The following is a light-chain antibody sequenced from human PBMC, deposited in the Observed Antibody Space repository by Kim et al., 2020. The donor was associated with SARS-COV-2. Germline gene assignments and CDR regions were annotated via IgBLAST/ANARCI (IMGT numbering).Light chain of an antibody. V-gene: IGLV2-8*01. CDR1: GGDVVSYND. CDR2: EVR. Sequence: SCPMSCTGTGGDVVSYNDGAWYQQHPGKAPKLMIYEVRKRPSGVPDRFSGSKSGNTASLTVSGLQAEDEADYYCSSYAGSNNLVFGGGTQLTVL. J-gene: IGLJ2*01. CDR3: SSYAGSNNLV.